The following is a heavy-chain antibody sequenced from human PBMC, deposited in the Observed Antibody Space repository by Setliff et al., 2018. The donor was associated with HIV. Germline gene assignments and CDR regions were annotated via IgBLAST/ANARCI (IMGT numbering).Heavy chain of an antibody. CDR1: GGSVSDYF. D-gene: IGHD1-26*01. V-gene: IGHV4-59*02. Sequence: SETLSLTCTVSGGSVSDYFWNWIRQPPGKGLEWIGYIYYSGSTNYNPSLESRVSISVDTSKNQFSLRLSSVTAADTAVYYCARGHTWSYYGGDYFDYWGQGSLVTVSS. J-gene: IGHJ4*02. CDR2: IYYSGST. CDR3: ARGHTWSYYGGDYFDY.